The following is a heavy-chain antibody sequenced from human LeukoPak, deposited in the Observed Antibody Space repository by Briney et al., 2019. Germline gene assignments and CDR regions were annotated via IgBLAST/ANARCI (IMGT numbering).Heavy chain of an antibody. D-gene: IGHD3-10*01. CDR2: INHSRTT. Sequence: SETLSLTCAVYGGSFSGYYWTWICQPPGKGLEWIGEINHSRTTNYNPSLKSRVTISIDTSKSQFSLRLNSLTAADTAVYYCARHGRIYYGSGSSFDYWGQGTLVTVSS. J-gene: IGHJ4*02. CDR1: GGSFSGYY. V-gene: IGHV4-34*01. CDR3: ARHGRIYYGSGSSFDY.